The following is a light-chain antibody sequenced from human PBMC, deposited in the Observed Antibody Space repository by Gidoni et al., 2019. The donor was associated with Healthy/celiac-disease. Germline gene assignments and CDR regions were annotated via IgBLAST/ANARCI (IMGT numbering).Light chain of an antibody. Sequence: SYELTAPPSVSVSPGQTASITCSGDKLGDKYACWYQQKPGPSPVLVIYQDSKRPSGIPERFSGSNSGNTATLTISGTQAMDEADYHCQAWDSSTVVFGGGTKLTVL. CDR3: QAWDSSTVV. CDR2: QDS. J-gene: IGLJ2*01. CDR1: KLGDKY. V-gene: IGLV3-1*01.